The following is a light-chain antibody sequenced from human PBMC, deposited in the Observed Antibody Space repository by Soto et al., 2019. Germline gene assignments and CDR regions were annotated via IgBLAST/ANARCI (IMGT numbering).Light chain of an antibody. CDR2: DVS. CDR3: SSYTSSSTLTV. Sequence: QSALTQPASVSGSPGQSITISCTGTSSDVGSYNFVSWYQPHPGKAPKLMIYDVSHRPSGVSNRFSGSKSGNTASLTISGLQAEDEADYYCSSYTSSSTLTVFGTGTNSPS. J-gene: IGLJ1*01. V-gene: IGLV2-14*01. CDR1: SSDVGSYNF.